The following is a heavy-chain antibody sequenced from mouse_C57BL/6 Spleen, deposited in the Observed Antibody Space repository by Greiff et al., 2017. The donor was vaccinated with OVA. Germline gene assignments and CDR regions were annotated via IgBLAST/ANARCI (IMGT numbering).Heavy chain of an antibody. Sequence: VKLVESGPGLVQPSQSLSITCTVSGFSLTSYGVHWVRQSPGKGLEWLGVIWRGGSTDYNAAFMSRLSITKDNSKSQVYFKMNSLQADDTAIYYCAKKGDYYAMGYWGQGPSVTVSS. CDR1: GFSLTSYG. CDR2: IWRGGST. CDR3: AKKGDYYAMGY. J-gene: IGHJ4*01. V-gene: IGHV2-5*01.